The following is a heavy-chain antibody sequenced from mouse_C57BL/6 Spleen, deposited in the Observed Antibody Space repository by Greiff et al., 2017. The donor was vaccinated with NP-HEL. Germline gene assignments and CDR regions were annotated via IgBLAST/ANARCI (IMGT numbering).Heavy chain of an antibody. V-gene: IGHV1-69*01. CDR2: IDPSDSYT. D-gene: IGHD2-1*01. CDR1: GYTFTSYW. J-gene: IGHJ3*01. CDR3: ASYGNYVGAY. Sequence: QVQLKQPGAELVMPGASVKLSCKASGYTFTSYWMHWVKQRPGQGLEWIGEIDPSDSYTNYNQKFKGKSTLTVDKSSSTAYMQLSSLTSEDSAVYYCASYGNYVGAYWGQGTLVTVSA.